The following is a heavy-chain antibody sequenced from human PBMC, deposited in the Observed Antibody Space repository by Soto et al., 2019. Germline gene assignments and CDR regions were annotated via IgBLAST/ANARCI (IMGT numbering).Heavy chain of an antibody. CDR1: GFTFVTAW. V-gene: IGHV3-15*07. J-gene: IGHJ4*02. D-gene: IGHD1-20*01. Sequence: EVQLVESGGGLVKPGGSLRVSCAASGFTFVTAWMNWVRQAPGKGLEWVGRIKSTTDGGTTDYAAPVTGRFTISRDDSKYTVYLQMNSLKTEDTAVYYCTIDTRPYNWNDEFDNLGQGTLVTVSS. CDR3: TIDTRPYNWNDEFDN. CDR2: IKSTTDGGTT.